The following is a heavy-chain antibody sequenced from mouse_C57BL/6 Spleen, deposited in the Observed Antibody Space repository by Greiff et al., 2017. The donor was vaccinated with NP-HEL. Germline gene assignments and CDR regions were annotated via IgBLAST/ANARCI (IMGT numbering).Heavy chain of an antibody. CDR1: GYTFTDSY. Sequence: VQLQQSGAELVKPGASVKISCQASGYTFTDSYINWVKQRPGQGLEWIGKIGPGSGSTSYNEKFKGKATLTADKSSSPAYMQLSSLTSEDSAVYFCARYYGRDWYFEVWGTGTTVTGAS. D-gene: IGHD1-1*01. J-gene: IGHJ1*03. CDR3: ARYYGRDWYFEV. CDR2: IGPGSGST. V-gene: IGHV1-77*01.